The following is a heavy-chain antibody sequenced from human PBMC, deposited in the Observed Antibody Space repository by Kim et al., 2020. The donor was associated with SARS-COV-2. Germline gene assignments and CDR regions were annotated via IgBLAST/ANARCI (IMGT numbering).Heavy chain of an antibody. CDR1: GYSFTSYW. CDR3: ARHEEYYYDSSGSPNMMES. Sequence: GESLKISCKGSGYSFTSYWIGWVRQIPGKGLEWMGIIYPGNSDTSYSPSFQGQVTITADKSNSTAYLQWSSLKASDTAMYYCARHEEYYYDSSGSPNMMESWGQRTLCTVSP. D-gene: IGHD3-22*01. J-gene: IGHJ4*02. V-gene: IGHV5-51*01. CDR2: IYPGNSDT.